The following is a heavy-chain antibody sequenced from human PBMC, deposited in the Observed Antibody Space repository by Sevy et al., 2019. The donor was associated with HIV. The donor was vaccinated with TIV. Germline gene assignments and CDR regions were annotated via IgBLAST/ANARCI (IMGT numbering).Heavy chain of an antibody. Sequence: SETLSLTCTVSGGSISSYYWSWIRQPAGKGLEWIGRIYTSGSTNYNPSLKSRVTMSVDTSKNQFSLKLSSVTAADTAVYYCARGYYGSGSYSNPGGYYYYMDVWGKGTTVTVS. V-gene: IGHV4-4*07. CDR3: ARGYYGSGSYSNPGGYYYYMDV. CDR1: GGSISSYY. D-gene: IGHD3-10*01. J-gene: IGHJ6*03. CDR2: IYTSGST.